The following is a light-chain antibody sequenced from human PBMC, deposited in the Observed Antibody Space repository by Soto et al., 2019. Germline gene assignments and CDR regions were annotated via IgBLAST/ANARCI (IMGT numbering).Light chain of an antibody. J-gene: IGLJ2*01. V-gene: IGLV2-14*01. CDR1: SSDVGAYNY. Sequence: QSVLTRPASVGGSPGQSMTISCTGTSSDVGAYNYVSWYQQQSGKAPKLLIHEVSSRPAGVSDRFSGSKSGNTASLTISGLQAEDEADYYCSSYARNRDILFGGGTKVTVL. CDR3: SSYARNRDIL. CDR2: EVS.